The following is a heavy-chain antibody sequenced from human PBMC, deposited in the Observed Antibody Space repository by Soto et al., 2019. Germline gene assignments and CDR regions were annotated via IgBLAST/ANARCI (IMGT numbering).Heavy chain of an antibody. CDR1: GGTLNSYT. V-gene: IGHV1-69*01. Sequence: QVQLVQSGAEVKKPGSSVRVSCKASGGTLNSYTISWVRQAPGQGLEWMGGIIPVFGTTDYAQKFQGRVTITADQATGTAYLDLFSLRSEEKGIYYWLISNSDGRGDFWGQGTLVTVSS. CDR3: LISNSDGRGDF. CDR2: IIPVFGTT. D-gene: IGHD3-10*01. J-gene: IGHJ4*02.